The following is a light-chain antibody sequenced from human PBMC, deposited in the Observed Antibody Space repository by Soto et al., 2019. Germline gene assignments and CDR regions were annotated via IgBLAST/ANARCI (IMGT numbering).Light chain of an antibody. CDR3: QKYASSPLYA. CDR2: GAF. V-gene: IGKV3-20*01. J-gene: IGKJ2*01. CDR1: QSVSSSY. Sequence: EIVLTQSPGTLSLSPGERATLSCRASQSVSSSYLAWYQQKPGQAPRLLIYGAFRRATGIPDRFSGSGSGTDFTLTISRLEPEDFAVYYCQKYASSPLYAFGRGTKLEIK.